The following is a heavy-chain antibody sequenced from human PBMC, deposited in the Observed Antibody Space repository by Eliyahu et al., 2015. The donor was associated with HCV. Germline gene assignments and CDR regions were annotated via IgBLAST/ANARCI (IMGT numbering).Heavy chain of an antibody. V-gene: IGHV3-74*01. J-gene: IGHJ4*02. CDR1: GFTFSSXW. CDR2: INSDGXST. Sequence: EVQLVESGXGLVQPGGSLRXSXAASGFTFSSXWMHWVRQAPGKGLVWVSRINSDGXSTSYADSVKGRFTXSRDNAKNTLYLQMNSLRAEDTAVYYCARDAWSGYYDYWGQGTLVTVSS. D-gene: IGHD3-3*01. CDR3: ARDAWSGYYDY.